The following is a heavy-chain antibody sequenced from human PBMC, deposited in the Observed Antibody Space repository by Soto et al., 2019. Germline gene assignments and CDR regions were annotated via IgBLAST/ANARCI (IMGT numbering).Heavy chain of an antibody. Sequence: QLQLQESGPGLVKPSETLSLTCSVSGGSFSSSPYYWGWIRQSPGKGLEWVGGIHYTGTTYYNPSLKSRVTISVDTSKNQFSLRLSSVTAADTALYYCATQAVGSSWYYWFDPWGQGTLVTVSS. J-gene: IGHJ5*02. CDR2: IHYTGTT. V-gene: IGHV4-39*01. CDR3: ATQAVGSSWYYWFDP. D-gene: IGHD6-13*01. CDR1: GGSFSSSPYY.